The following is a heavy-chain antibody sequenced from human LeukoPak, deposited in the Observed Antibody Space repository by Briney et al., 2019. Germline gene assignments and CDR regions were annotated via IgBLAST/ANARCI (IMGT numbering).Heavy chain of an antibody. D-gene: IGHD2-21*01. V-gene: IGHV3-23*01. Sequence: GGSLRLSCAASGFTLSSYAMSWVRQAPGKVLECVSAISDSGNTYHADSVKGRITISRDSSKNTLFLQMNRLRPEDAAVYYCAKAPVTTCRGAYCYPFDYWGQGTLVTVSS. CDR1: GFTLSSYA. CDR2: ISDSGNT. J-gene: IGHJ4*02. CDR3: AKAPVTTCRGAYCYPFDY.